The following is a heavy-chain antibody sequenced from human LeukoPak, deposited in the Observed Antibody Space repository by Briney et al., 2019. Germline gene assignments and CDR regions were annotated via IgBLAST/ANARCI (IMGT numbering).Heavy chain of an antibody. CDR3: ARLAYCGGDCYSAVDY. CDR1: GGSFSSGDYY. D-gene: IGHD2-21*02. Sequence: PSETLSFTCTVSGGSFSSGDYYWGWLRQPPGRGLEWIGYIYYSGSTYYNPSLKSRVTISVDTSKNQFSLKLSSVTAADTAVYYCARLAYCGGDCYSAVDYWGQGTLVTVSS. J-gene: IGHJ4*02. CDR2: IYYSGST. V-gene: IGHV4-30-4*01.